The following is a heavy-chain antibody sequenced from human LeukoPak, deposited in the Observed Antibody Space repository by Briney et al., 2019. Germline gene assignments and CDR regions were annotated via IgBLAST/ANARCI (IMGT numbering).Heavy chain of an antibody. Sequence: GGSLRLSCAASGLSVSSKYMNWVRQAPGKGLEWVSLLYSGGSTYYADSVKGRFTISRDSSKNTVYLQMNSLRAEDTAVYYCAARDCSTTSCYGGLFDYWGQGTLVTASS. J-gene: IGHJ4*02. CDR1: GLSVSSKY. CDR2: LYSGGST. D-gene: IGHD2-2*01. V-gene: IGHV3-53*01. CDR3: AARDCSTTSCYGGLFDY.